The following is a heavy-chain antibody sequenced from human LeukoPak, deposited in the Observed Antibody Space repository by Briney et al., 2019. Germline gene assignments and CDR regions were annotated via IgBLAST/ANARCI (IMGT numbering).Heavy chain of an antibody. CDR2: VMPLFNTP. D-gene: IGHD1-14*01. Sequence: SVKVSCKASGYTFTGYYMHWVRQAPGQGLEWMGGVMPLFNTPNYAQKFQGRITIITDASTHTSYMELRSLRSEDTAVYSCARVDRHHFYMDVWGEGTTVTVSS. V-gene: IGHV1-69*05. CDR3: ARVDRHHFYMDV. CDR1: GYTFTGYY. J-gene: IGHJ6*03.